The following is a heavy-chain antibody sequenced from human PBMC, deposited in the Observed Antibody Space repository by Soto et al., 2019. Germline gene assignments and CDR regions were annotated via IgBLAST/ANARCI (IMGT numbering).Heavy chain of an antibody. V-gene: IGHV4-31*03. CDR1: GGSISSGGYY. D-gene: IGHD6-13*01. CDR3: ARFQSDSAAAGTGYFDY. Sequence: SETLSLTCTVSGGSISSGGYYWSWIRQHPGKGLEWIGYIYYSGSTYYNPSLKSRVTISVDTSKNQFSLKLSSVTAADTAVYYCARFQSDSAAAGTGYFDYWGQGTLVTVSS. J-gene: IGHJ4*02. CDR2: IYYSGST.